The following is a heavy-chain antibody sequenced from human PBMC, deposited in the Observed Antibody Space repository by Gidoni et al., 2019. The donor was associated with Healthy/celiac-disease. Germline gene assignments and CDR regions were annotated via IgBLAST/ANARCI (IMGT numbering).Heavy chain of an antibody. CDR2: IYYSGST. Sequence: QVQLQESGPGLVTPSETLSLTCTVSGGSISSYYWSWIRQPPGKGLEWIGYIYYSGSTNYNPSLKSRVTISVDTSKNQFSLKLSSVTAADTAVYYCARQAPLRPGYYFDYWGQGTLVTVSS. CDR1: GGSISSYY. CDR3: ARQAPLRPGYYFDY. J-gene: IGHJ4*02. V-gene: IGHV4-59*01.